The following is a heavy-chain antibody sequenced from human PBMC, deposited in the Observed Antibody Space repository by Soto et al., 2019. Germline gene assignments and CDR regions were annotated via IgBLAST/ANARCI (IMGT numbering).Heavy chain of an antibody. D-gene: IGHD6-13*01. CDR1: GFTFDDYA. CDR3: VKDESINWYSGHFRH. Sequence: EVQLVESGGGLVQPGRSLRLSCAASGFTFDDYAMHWVRQVPGKGLEWVSGINCNSGSIGYGDDVKGRFAISRDNAKNSMHLQMNRLSAENTAVYYIVKDESINWYSGHFRHWGQGTLFTVSS. CDR2: INCNSGSI. V-gene: IGHV3-9*01. J-gene: IGHJ1*01.